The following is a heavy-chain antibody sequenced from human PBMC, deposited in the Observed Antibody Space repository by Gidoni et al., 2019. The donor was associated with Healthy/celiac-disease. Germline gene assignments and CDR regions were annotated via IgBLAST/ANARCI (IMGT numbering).Heavy chain of an antibody. CDR1: GGSISSGDYY. D-gene: IGHD3-22*01. V-gene: IGHV4-30-4*01. CDR2: IYYSGST. J-gene: IGHJ4*02. Sequence: QVQLQESGPGLVKPSQTLSLTCTVSGGSISSGDYYWSWIRQPPGKGLEWIGYIYYSGSTYYNPSLKSRVTISVDTSKNQFSLKLSSVTAADTAVYYCARLPYYYDSSGYYYEIFDYWGQGTLVTVSS. CDR3: ARLPYYYDSSGYYYEIFDY.